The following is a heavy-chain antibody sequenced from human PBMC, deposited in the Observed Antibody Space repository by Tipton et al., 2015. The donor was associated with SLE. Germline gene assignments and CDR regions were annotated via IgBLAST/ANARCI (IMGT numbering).Heavy chain of an antibody. V-gene: IGHV4-61*09. CDR2: IYTSGST. J-gene: IGHJ4*02. Sequence: TLSLTCTVSGGSISSGSYYWSWIRQPAGKGLEWIGYIYTSGSTNYNPSLNSRVTISVDTSKNQFSLKLSSVTAADTAVYYCARESYYYEPYWGQGTLVTVPS. CDR3: ARESYYYEPY. CDR1: GGSISSGSYY. D-gene: IGHD3-22*01.